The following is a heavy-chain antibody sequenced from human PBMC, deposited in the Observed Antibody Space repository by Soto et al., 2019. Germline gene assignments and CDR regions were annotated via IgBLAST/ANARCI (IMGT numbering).Heavy chain of an antibody. D-gene: IGHD4-17*01. CDR2: IIPIFGTA. CDR3: ARIMYGDYSDWFDP. Sequence: QVQLVQSGAEVKKPGSSVKVSCKASGGTFSSYAISWVRQAPGQGLEWMGGIIPIFGTANYAQKVQGRDTITADEATRTAYMELSSLRSEETAVYYCARIMYGDYSDWFDPWGQGTLVTVSS. J-gene: IGHJ5*02. CDR1: GGTFSSYA. V-gene: IGHV1-69*01.